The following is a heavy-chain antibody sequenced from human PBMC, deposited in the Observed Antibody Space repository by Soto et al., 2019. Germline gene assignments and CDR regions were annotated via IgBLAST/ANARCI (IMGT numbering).Heavy chain of an antibody. Sequence: SESLSLTCTVSGGSVRSYYWGWIRQPPGKGLEWIGYIYYSGSTNYNPSLKSRVTISVDTSKNQFSLKLSSVTAADTAVYYRARGRIMITFGGFQPAFDIWGQGTMVT. CDR3: ARGRIMITFGGFQPAFDI. V-gene: IGHV4-59*02. J-gene: IGHJ3*02. CDR2: IYYSGST. D-gene: IGHD3-16*01. CDR1: GGSVRSYY.